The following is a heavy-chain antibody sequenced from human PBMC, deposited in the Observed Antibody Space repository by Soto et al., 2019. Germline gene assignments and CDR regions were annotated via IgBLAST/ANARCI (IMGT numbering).Heavy chain of an antibody. CDR3: AREGGFDWFYP. J-gene: IGHJ5*02. V-gene: IGHV3-48*03. CDR2: ISISGTII. CDR1: GFIFSDYE. Sequence: LRLSCEGSGFIFSDYEMNWVRQVPGKGLEWISYISISGTIIHYADSVKGRFTISRDNAKNSVYLQMNSLRVEGTAIYYCAREGGFDWFYPWGQGTLVTVSS.